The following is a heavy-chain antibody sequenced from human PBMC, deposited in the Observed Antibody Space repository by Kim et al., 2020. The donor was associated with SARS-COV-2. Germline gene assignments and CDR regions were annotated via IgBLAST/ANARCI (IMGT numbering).Heavy chain of an antibody. Sequence: KGRFTISRDNSKNTLYLQMNSLRVEDTAVYYCAKTMGAAPGQRGTYYFDYWGQGTLVTVSS. V-gene: IGHV3-23*01. J-gene: IGHJ4*02. CDR3: AKTMGAAPGQRGTYYFDY. D-gene: IGHD6-13*01.